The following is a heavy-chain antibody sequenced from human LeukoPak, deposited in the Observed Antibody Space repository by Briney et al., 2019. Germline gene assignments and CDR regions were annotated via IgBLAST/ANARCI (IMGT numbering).Heavy chain of an antibody. V-gene: IGHV4-38-2*02. Sequence: SETLSLTCTVSGYSISRGYYWGWIRQPPGNGLEWIGSIYHSGSTYYNPSLKSRVTISVDTSKNQFSLKLSSVTAADTAVYYCARDITIFGVVIIYHWFDPWGQGTLVTVSS. CDR3: ARDITIFGVVIIYHWFDP. D-gene: IGHD3-3*01. CDR1: GYSISRGYY. J-gene: IGHJ5*02. CDR2: IYHSGST.